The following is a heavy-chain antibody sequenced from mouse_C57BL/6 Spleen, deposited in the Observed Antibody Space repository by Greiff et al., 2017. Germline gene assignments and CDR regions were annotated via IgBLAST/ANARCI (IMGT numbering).Heavy chain of an antibody. Sequence: EVQLVASEGGLVQPGRSMKLSCTASGFTFSDYYMAWVRQVPEKGLEWVANINYDGSSTYYLDSLKSRFIISRDNAKNILYLQMSSRKSEDTATDYCARVREVAGLAYWGQGTLVTVSA. CDR1: GFTFSDYY. CDR3: ARVREVAGLAY. D-gene: IGHD1-1*01. V-gene: IGHV5-16*01. J-gene: IGHJ3*01. CDR2: INYDGSST.